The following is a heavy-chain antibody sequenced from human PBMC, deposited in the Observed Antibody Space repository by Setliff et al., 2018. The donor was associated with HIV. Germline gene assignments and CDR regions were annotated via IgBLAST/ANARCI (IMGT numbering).Heavy chain of an antibody. D-gene: IGHD1-1*01. V-gene: IGHV4-59*11. CDR1: GGSISSHY. CDR3: ARNSQKGIQPLLLAS. J-gene: IGHJ4*02. Sequence: SETLSLTCTVSGGSISSHYWSWIRQPPGKGLEWVGLIYYTGIPTSNPSFRSRVTISVDTSKNQFSLMLDSVTAADTAVYYCARNSQKGIQPLLLASWGPGTLVTVSS. CDR2: IYYTGIP.